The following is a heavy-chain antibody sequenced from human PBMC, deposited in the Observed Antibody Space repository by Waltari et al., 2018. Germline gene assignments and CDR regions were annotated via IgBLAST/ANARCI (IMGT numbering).Heavy chain of an antibody. CDR3: ARGSRKLMVYAMLY. D-gene: IGHD2-8*01. J-gene: IGHJ4*02. V-gene: IGHV4-34*01. Sequence: QVQLQQWGAGLLKPSETLSLTCAVHGGSFSGYYWSWIRQPPGKGLEWIGEINHRGSTNYNPSLKSRVTISVDTSKNQFSLKLSSVTAADTAVYYCARGSRKLMVYAMLYWGQGTLVTVSS. CDR1: GGSFSGYY. CDR2: INHRGST.